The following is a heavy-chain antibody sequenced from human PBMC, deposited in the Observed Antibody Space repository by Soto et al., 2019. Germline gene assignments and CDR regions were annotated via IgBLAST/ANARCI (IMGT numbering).Heavy chain of an antibody. CDR2: IYPGDSDT. Sequence: GESLKISCKGSGYSFTSYWIGWVRQMPGKGLEWMGIIYPGDSDTSNSPSFQGQVTISADKSISTAYLQWSSLKASDTAMYYCARHGLAAAGIRQNGYYYGMDVWGQGTTVTVSS. D-gene: IGHD6-13*01. CDR3: ARHGLAAAGIRQNGYYYGMDV. J-gene: IGHJ6*02. V-gene: IGHV5-51*01. CDR1: GYSFTSYW.